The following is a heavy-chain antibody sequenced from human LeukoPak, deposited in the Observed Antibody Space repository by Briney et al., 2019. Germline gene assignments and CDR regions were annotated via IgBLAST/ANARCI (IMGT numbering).Heavy chain of an antibody. CDR2: IYYSGST. V-gene: IGHV4-39*07. CDR1: GDSITGYY. Sequence: SETPSLTCTVSGDSITGYYWGWIRHPLRKGLEWIGSIYYSGSTYYNPSLKSRVTISVDTSKHQFSLKLSSVTAADTAVYYCAREDSSGDHWGQGTLVTVSS. J-gene: IGHJ5*02. D-gene: IGHD6-25*01. CDR3: AREDSSGDH.